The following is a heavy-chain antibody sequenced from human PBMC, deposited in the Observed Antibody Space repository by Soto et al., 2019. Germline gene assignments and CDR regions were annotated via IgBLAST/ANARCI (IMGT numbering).Heavy chain of an antibody. CDR1: GGSISAYY. J-gene: IGHJ5*02. D-gene: IGHD1-26*01. Sequence: LSLTCTFSGGSISAYYWSWIRQPPGKGLEWIGHIYYSGSTNYSPSLKSRVTISIDTSKRQFSLKLRSVTAADTAVYYCARVGSGSYYDFNWFDPWGQGKVVTVSS. CDR2: IYYSGST. V-gene: IGHV4-59*01. CDR3: ARVGSGSYYDFNWFDP.